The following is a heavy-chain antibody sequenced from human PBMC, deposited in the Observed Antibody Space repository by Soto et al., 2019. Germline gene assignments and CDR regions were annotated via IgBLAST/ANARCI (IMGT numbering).Heavy chain of an antibody. Sequence: GSLRLSCAASGSTFSSYGMHWVRQAPGKGLEWVAVIWYDGSNKYYADSVKGRFTISRDNSKNTLYLQMNSLRAGDTAVYYCARTAFYDSSGPHAFWGQGTLVTVSS. V-gene: IGHV3-33*01. CDR3: ARTAFYDSSGPHAF. J-gene: IGHJ4*02. CDR1: GSTFSSYG. D-gene: IGHD3-22*01. CDR2: IWYDGSNK.